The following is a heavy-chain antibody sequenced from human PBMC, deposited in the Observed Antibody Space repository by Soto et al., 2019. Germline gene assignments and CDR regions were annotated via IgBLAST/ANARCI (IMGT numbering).Heavy chain of an antibody. D-gene: IGHD3-22*01. CDR2: ISGSGGST. CDR1: GFTFSSYA. CDR3: AKVIDYYDSSGYRPSGY. J-gene: IGHJ4*02. V-gene: IGHV3-23*01. Sequence: PGGSLRLSCAASGFTFSSYAMSWVRQAPGKGLEWVSAISGSGGSTYYADSVKGRFTISRDNSKNTLYLQMNSLRAEDTAVYYCAKVIDYYDSSGYRPSGYWGQGTLVTVS.